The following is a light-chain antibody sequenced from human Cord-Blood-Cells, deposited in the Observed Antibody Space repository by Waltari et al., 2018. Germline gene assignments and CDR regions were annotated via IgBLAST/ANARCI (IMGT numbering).Light chain of an antibody. Sequence: NFMLTQPHSVSESPGKTVTISCTRSRGSLASNYVPWYQQRPGSSPTTVIYEDNQRPSGVPDRFSGSIDSSSNSASLTISGLKTEDEADYYCQSYDSSNQVFGGGTKLTVL. CDR2: EDN. V-gene: IGLV6-57*01. CDR1: RGSLASNY. CDR3: QSYDSSNQV. J-gene: IGLJ3*02.